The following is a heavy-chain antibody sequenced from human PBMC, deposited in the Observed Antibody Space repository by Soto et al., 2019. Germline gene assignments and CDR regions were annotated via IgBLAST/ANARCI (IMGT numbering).Heavy chain of an antibody. J-gene: IGHJ4*02. CDR3: ARDVGHYYDGSGYQIDFDY. D-gene: IGHD3-22*01. V-gene: IGHV1-18*01. Sequence: QVQLVQSGAEVKKPGASVKVSCKVSGYTFTNYGISWVRQTPGQGLEWMGWLSPDDGTTNYAQKLQGRVTMTTDTSTSTAYMELRSLRSDDTAVYYCARDVGHYYDGSGYQIDFDYWGKGTLVTISS. CDR1: GYTFTNYG. CDR2: LSPDDGTT.